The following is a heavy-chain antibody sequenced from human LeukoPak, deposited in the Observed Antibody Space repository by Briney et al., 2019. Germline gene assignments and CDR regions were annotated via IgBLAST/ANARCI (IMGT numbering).Heavy chain of an antibody. CDR2: INPDGSEK. CDR3: AKDLDSSGYYPYYFDY. D-gene: IGHD3-22*01. Sequence: GGSLRLSCAVSGFTFSSDWMIWVRQAPGKGLEWVANINPDGSEKNYVDSVRGRFTISRDNSKNTLYLQMNSLRAEDTAVYYCAKDLDSSGYYPYYFDYWGQGTLVTVSS. J-gene: IGHJ4*02. CDR1: GFTFSSDW. V-gene: IGHV3-7*03.